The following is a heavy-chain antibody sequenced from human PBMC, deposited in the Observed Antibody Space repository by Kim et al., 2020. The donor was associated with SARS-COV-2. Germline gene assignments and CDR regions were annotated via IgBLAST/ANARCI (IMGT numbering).Heavy chain of an antibody. D-gene: IGHD3-16*01. CDR1: GFTFSSYA. J-gene: IGHJ4*02. CDR2: ISYDGSNK. V-gene: IGHV3-30*04. Sequence: GGSLRLSCAASGFTFSSYAMHWVRQAPGKGLEWVAVISYDGSNKYYADSVKGRFTISRDNSKNTLYLQMNSLRAEDTAVYYCARDGRGIFSGGYYFDYWGQGTLVTVSS. CDR3: ARDGRGIFSGGYYFDY.